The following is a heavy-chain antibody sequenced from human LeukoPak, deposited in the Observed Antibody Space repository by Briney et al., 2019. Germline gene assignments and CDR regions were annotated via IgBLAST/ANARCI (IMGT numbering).Heavy chain of an antibody. CDR1: GFTLSSYN. CDR3: VRDHNYYFGY. J-gene: IGHJ4*02. V-gene: IGHV3-48*02. CDR2: ITTSIDII. Sequence: GGSLRLSCAASGFTLSSYNMNWVGQAPGKGLEWISYITTSIDIISYADSVKGRFTISRDNAKNSLYLQMDSLRDEDTAVYYCVRDHNYYFGYWGQAIMVGVSA.